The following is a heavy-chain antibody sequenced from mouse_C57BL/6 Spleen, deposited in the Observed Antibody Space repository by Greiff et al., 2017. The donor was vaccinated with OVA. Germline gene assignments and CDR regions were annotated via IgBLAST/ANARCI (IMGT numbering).Heavy chain of an antibody. Sequence: VKLMESGPGLVQPSQSLSITCTVSGFSLTSYGVHWVRQSPGKGLEWLGVIWSGGSTAYNAAFISSLSISTDNSKSQVFFKMNSLQADDTAIYSGASTVVGGGRWYFDVWGTGTTVTVSS. CDR2: IWSGGST. V-gene: IGHV2-2*01. CDR3: ASTVVGGGRWYFDV. CDR1: GFSLTSYG. J-gene: IGHJ1*03. D-gene: IGHD1-1*01.